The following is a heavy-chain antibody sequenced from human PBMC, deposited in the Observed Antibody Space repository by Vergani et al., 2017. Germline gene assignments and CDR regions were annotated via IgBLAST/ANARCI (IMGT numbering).Heavy chain of an antibody. Sequence: QVQLVESGGGVVQPGRSLRLSCAASGFTFSSYAMHWVRQAPGKGLEWVAVISYDGSNKYYADSVKGRFTISRDNSKNTLYLQMNSLRAEDTAVYYCAKVGSSSSTEYFDYWGQGTLVTVSS. J-gene: IGHJ4*02. CDR3: AKVGSSSSTEYFDY. V-gene: IGHV3-30*07. D-gene: IGHD6-13*01. CDR1: GFTFSSYA. CDR2: ISYDGSNK.